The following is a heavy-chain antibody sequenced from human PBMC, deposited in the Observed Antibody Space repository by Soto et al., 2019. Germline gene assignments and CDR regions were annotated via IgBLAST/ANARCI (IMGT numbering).Heavy chain of an antibody. CDR3: ARTYSSGWKAWAFDT. V-gene: IGHV4-59*01. D-gene: IGHD6-19*01. J-gene: IGHJ3*02. CDR1: GGSIRNYY. Sequence: KASETLSLTCTVPGGSIRNYYYSWIRQPPGKGLEWIGCIYSSGSTNYNPSLKSRVTISFDTSKNQFSLNLNSVTAADTAVYYCARTYSSGWKAWAFDTWGQGTMVTVSS. CDR2: IYSSGST.